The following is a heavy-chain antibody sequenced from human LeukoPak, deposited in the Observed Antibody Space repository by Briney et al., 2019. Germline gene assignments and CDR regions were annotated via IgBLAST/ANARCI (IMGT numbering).Heavy chain of an antibody. J-gene: IGHJ4*02. CDR2: ISSSGHIT. CDR3: AKATINYVAREVDY. V-gene: IGHV3-11*01. CDR1: GFTFSDYY. Sequence: GGSLRLSRAASGFTFSDYYMSWIRQAPGKGLEWVSYISSSGHITHYADSVKGRFTISRDNANNSLYLQMNSLRAEDTAVYYCAKATINYVAREVDYWGQGTLVTVSS. D-gene: IGHD4-11*01.